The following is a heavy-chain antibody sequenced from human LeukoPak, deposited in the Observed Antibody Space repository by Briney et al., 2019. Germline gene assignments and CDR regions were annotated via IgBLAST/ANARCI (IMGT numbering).Heavy chain of an antibody. CDR3: ARLSAPNIVVVPAAMDY. V-gene: IGHV1-2*02. D-gene: IGHD2-2*01. CDR1: GYTFTGYY. Sequence: ASVKVSCKASGYTFTGYYMHWVRQAPGQGLEWMGWINPNSGGTNYAQKFQGRVTMTRDTSISTAYMELSRLRSDDTAVYYCARLSAPNIVVVPAAMDYWGQGTLVTVSP. CDR2: INPNSGGT. J-gene: IGHJ4*02.